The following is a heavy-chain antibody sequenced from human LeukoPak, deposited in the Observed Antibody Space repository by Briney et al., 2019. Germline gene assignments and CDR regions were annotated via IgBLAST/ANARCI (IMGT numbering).Heavy chain of an antibody. D-gene: IGHD6-6*01. CDR3: AKEVAARPLRAFDY. J-gene: IGHJ4*02. V-gene: IGHV3-9*01. CDR1: GFTFDDYA. Sequence: PGRSLRLSCAASGFTFDDYAMHWVRQAPGKGLEWVSGISWNSGSIGYADSVKGRFTISGDNAKNSLYLQMNSLRAEDTALYYCAKEVAARPLRAFDYWGQGTLVTVSS. CDR2: ISWNSGSI.